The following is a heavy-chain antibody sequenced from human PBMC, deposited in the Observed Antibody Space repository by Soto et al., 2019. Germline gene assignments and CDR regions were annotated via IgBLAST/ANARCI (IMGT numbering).Heavy chain of an antibody. J-gene: IGHJ5*02. CDR1: GGSFRVYY. CDR2: IDHGGST. CDR3: VRGSLYNFDSSGTELWFDP. V-gene: IGHV4-34*01. Sequence: TSETLSLTCAGYGGSFRVYYWSWIRQPPGKGLEWIGEIDHGGSTNYIPSLKSRVTISVDTSKNQLSLTLSSVTVADTAVYYCVRGSLYNFDSSGTELWFDPWGQGALVTVSS. D-gene: IGHD6-19*01.